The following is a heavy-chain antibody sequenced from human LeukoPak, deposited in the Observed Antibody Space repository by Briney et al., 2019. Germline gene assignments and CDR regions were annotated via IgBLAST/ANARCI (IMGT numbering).Heavy chain of an antibody. J-gene: IGHJ4*02. Sequence: GGSLRLSCAASGFTVSSNYMSWVRQAPGKGLEWASVIYSGGSTYYADSVKGRFTISRDNSKNTLYLQMNSLRAEDTAVYYCARAVAGRRGYYFDYWGQGTLVTVSS. V-gene: IGHV3-53*01. CDR2: IYSGGST. CDR3: ARAVAGRRGYYFDY. CDR1: GFTVSSNY. D-gene: IGHD6-19*01.